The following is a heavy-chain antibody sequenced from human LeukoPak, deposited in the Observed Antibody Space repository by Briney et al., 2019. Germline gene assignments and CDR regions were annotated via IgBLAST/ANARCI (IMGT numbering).Heavy chain of an antibody. CDR2: IHWNGGRT. CDR1: GFIFDDYG. D-gene: IGHD4-23*01. Sequence: PGGSLRLSCAASGFIFDDYGMTWVRQAPGKGLEWVSGIHWNGGRTDYADSVKGRFTISRDNAKNSLYLQMNSLGAEDTALYYCARDFYGGNSHFDYWGRGTLVTVSS. CDR3: ARDFYGGNSHFDY. J-gene: IGHJ4*02. V-gene: IGHV3-20*04.